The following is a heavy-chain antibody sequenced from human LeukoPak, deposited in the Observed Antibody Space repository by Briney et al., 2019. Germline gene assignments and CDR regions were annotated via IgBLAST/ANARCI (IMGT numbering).Heavy chain of an antibody. CDR2: IAAAGDR. Sequence: GGSLRLSCAASGFTFSRYDMHWVRQTTEKGLEWVSGIAAAGDRHYPDSVKGRFTISRENAKNSLYLQMNGLRVGDTAVYYCVRESSGRNGADCFDFWGQGTLVTVSS. J-gene: IGHJ4*02. CDR1: GFTFSRYD. D-gene: IGHD1-26*01. V-gene: IGHV3-13*01. CDR3: VRESSGRNGADCFDF.